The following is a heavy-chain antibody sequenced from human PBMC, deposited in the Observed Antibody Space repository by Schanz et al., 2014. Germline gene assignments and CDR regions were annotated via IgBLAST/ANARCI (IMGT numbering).Heavy chain of an antibody. D-gene: IGHD3-10*01. CDR1: GGTFSSFA. V-gene: IGHV1-69*04. J-gene: IGHJ4*02. CDR3: ARDPQYYYGSGRGY. CDR2: IIPILDIT. Sequence: QVQLVQSGAEVKKPGSSVKVSCKASGGTFSSFAIFWVRQAPGQGLEWMGTIIPILDITNYAQKFQGRVTITADISTSTAYMELISLTSEDTAVYYCARDPQYYYGSGRGYWGQGTLVTVST.